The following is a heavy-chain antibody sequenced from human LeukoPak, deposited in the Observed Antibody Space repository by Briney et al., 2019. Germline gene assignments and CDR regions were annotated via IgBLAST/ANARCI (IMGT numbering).Heavy chain of an antibody. CDR3: AREGSIAVAGYFDY. Sequence: GGSLRLSCAASGFTYDDYTMHWVRQAPGKGLEWVSLSTGDGGRTYFADFVKGRFTISRDNSKNSLFLQMNSLRAEDTALYYCAREGSIAVAGYFDYWGQGSLVTVSS. CDR1: GFTYDDYT. V-gene: IGHV3-43*02. D-gene: IGHD6-19*01. CDR2: STGDGGRT. J-gene: IGHJ4*02.